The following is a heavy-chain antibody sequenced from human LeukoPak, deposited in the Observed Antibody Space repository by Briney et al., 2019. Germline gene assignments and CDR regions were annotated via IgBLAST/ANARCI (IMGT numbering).Heavy chain of an antibody. V-gene: IGHV4-34*01. CDR1: GGSFSGYY. CDR3: ARGGSEIQGPNDAFDI. D-gene: IGHD3-10*01. J-gene: IGHJ3*02. CDR2: INHSGST. Sequence: SETLSLTCAVYGGSFSGYYWSWIRQPPGKGLEWIGEINHSGSTNYNPSLKSRVTISVDTSKNQFSLKLSSVTAADTAVYYCARGGSEIQGPNDAFDIWGQGTMVTVSS.